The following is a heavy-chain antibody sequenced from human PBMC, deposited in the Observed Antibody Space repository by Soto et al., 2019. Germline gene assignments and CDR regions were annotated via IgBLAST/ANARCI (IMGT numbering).Heavy chain of an antibody. CDR1: GGTFSSYA. Sequence: QVQLVQSGAEVKKPGSSVKVSCKASGGTFSSYAISWVRQAPRQGLEWMGGIIPIFGTANYAQKFQGRVTITADESTSTAYMALSSLRSEDTAVYYCARGIVVVISATPYNWFDPWGQGTLVTVSS. V-gene: IGHV1-69*01. J-gene: IGHJ5*02. D-gene: IGHD3-22*01. CDR2: IIPIFGTA. CDR3: ARGIVVVISATPYNWFDP.